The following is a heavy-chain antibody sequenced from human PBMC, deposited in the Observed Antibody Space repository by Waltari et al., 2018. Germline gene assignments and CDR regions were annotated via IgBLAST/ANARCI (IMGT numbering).Heavy chain of an antibody. CDR2: ISGSGDKT. J-gene: IGHJ4*02. Sequence: EVHLLESAVGLVQPGGSLSLSFPASGCTFGHSSMGWVRQAPGKGLEWVSAISGSGDKTYYADSVKGRFTISRDNSKNTLFLQMDSLRADDTALYYCARDGARGGGSCYNYWGQGSLVTVSS. V-gene: IGHV3-23*01. CDR1: GCTFGHSS. D-gene: IGHD2-15*01. CDR3: ARDGARGGGSCYNY.